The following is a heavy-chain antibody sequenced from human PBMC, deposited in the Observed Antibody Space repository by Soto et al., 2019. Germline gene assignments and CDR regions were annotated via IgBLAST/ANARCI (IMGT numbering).Heavy chain of an antibody. Sequence: QVQLVQSGAEVKKPGSSVKVSCKASGGTFSNYAFTWVRQAPGQGLERVGGIIPIFGPANYAQNFQGRFTITAEIFASTTDMELSRLRSEDTAVYYCARAFESGGFYYGMDVWGQGTTVTVSS. V-gene: IGHV1-69*14. CDR1: GGTFSNYA. D-gene: IGHD3-10*01. CDR2: IIPIFGPA. J-gene: IGHJ6*02. CDR3: ARAFESGGFYYGMDV.